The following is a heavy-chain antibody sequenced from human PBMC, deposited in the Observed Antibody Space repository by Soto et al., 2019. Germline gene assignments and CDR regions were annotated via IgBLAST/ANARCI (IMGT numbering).Heavy chain of an antibody. J-gene: IGHJ4*02. Sequence: SGESLKISCKGSGYSFTSYWIGWVRQMPGKGLEWMGIIYPGDSDTRYSPSFQGQVTISADKSISTAYLQWSSLKASDTAMYYCARGAQLVATPADYWGQGTLVTVSS. CDR3: ARGAQLVATPADY. CDR1: GYSFTSYW. V-gene: IGHV5-51*01. D-gene: IGHD5-12*01. CDR2: IYPGDSDT.